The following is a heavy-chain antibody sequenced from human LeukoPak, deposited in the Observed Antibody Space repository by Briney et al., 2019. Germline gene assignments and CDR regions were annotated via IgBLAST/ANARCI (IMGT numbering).Heavy chain of an antibody. J-gene: IGHJ4*02. D-gene: IGHD3-3*01. CDR1: GFTVSSNH. CDR3: ARGGWSGYSL. V-gene: IGHV3-53*01. Sequence: GSLRLSCAASGFTVSSNHMNWVRQAPGKGLEWVSLLHSAGNTNYADSVKGRFTISRDNSKNTLYLQMNSLRVEDTAVYYCARGGWSGYSLWGQGTLVTVSS. CDR2: LHSAGNT.